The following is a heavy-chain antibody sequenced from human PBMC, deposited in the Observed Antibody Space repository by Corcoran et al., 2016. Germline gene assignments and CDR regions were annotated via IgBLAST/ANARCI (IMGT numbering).Heavy chain of an antibody. D-gene: IGHD1-26*01. CDR3: ARGVVRELLGNYF. Sequence: QVQLVQSGADVKKPGASVKVSCKSSGYTFTDHYMHWVRQAPGQGREWMGWINPNTGGTNYALKFQGRVSMTRDTSISTAYMELNRLTSDDTAVYYCARGVVRELLGNYFWGQGTLVTVSS. CDR1: GYTFTDHY. V-gene: IGHV1-2*02. CDR2: INPNTGGT. J-gene: IGHJ4*02.